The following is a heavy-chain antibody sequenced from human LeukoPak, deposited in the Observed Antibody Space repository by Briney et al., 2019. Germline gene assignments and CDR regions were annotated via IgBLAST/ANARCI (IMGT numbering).Heavy chain of an antibody. CDR2: IRYDGSNK. CDR3: ARALWFGETFPAY. D-gene: IGHD3-10*01. V-gene: IGHV3-30*02. J-gene: IGHJ4*02. Sequence: GGSLRLSCAASGFTFSSYGMHWVRQAPGEGLEWVAFIRYDGSNKYYADSVKGRFTISRDNSKNTLYLQMNSLRAEDTAVYYCARALWFGETFPAYWGQGTLVTVSS. CDR1: GFTFSSYG.